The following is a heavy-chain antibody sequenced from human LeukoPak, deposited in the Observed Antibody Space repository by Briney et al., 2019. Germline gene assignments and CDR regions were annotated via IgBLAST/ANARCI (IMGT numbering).Heavy chain of an antibody. J-gene: IGHJ6*02. CDR2: IYYSGST. CDR1: GGSISSYY. CDR3: ARVGYYDFWSGYLVGMDV. Sequence: KTSETLSLTCTVSGGSISSYYWSWIRQPPRKGLEWIGYIYYSGSTNYNPSLKSRVIISVDTSKNQFSLKLSSVTAADTAVYYCARVGYYDFWSGYLVGMDVWGQGTTVTVSS. D-gene: IGHD3-3*01. V-gene: IGHV4-59*01.